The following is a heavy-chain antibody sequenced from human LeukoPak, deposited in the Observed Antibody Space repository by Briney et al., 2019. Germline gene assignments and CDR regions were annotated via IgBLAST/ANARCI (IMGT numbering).Heavy chain of an antibody. V-gene: IGHV1-2*02. CDR3: ARVSSYCSSTSCPTLYYFDY. J-gene: IGHJ4*02. CDR2: INPNSGGT. CDR1: GYIFTGYY. D-gene: IGHD2-2*01. Sequence: ASVKVSCKAAGYIFTGYYMHWWGRAPGQGLEWMGWINPNSGGTNYAPKFQGGVTMTTDTSISTAYMELSRLRSDDTAVYYCARVSSYCSSTSCPTLYYFDYWGQGTLVTVSS.